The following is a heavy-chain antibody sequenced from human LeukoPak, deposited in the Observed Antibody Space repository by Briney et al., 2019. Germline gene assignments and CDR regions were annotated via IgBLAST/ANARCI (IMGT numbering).Heavy chain of an antibody. CDR3: AREGPPIFAYGDYDLPQYYFDY. J-gene: IGHJ4*02. Sequence: PGGSLRLSCAAPGFTFSSYGMHWVRQAPGKGLEWVAVIWYDGSNKYYADSVKGRFTISRDNSKNTLYLQMNSLRAEDTAVYYCAREGPPIFAYGDYDLPQYYFDYWGQGTLVTVSS. D-gene: IGHD4-17*01. V-gene: IGHV3-33*01. CDR2: IWYDGSNK. CDR1: GFTFSSYG.